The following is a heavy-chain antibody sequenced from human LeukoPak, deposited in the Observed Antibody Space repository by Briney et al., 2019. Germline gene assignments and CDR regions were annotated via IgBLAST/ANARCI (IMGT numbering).Heavy chain of an antibody. J-gene: IGHJ4*02. CDR3: AKTDSSDYSYYFDY. V-gene: IGHV3-23*01. D-gene: IGHD3-22*01. Sequence: GGSLRLSCAASGFTFSSYAMSWVRQAPGKGLEWVSAISGSGGRTYYADSVKGRFTISRDNSKNTLYLQMNSLRAEDTAVYYCAKTDSSDYSYYFDYWGQGTLVTVPS. CDR1: GFTFSSYA. CDR2: ISGSGGRT.